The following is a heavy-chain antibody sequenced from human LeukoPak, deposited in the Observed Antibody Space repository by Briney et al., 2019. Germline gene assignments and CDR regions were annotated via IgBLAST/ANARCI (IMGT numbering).Heavy chain of an antibody. CDR2: ICPRDGST. V-gene: IGHV1-46*01. Sequence: ASVKVSCKASGYTFTSNYIHWVRQPPAQGLGWMGMICPRDGSTSYAQKCQGRVTVTRDTSTSTVHMELSGLRSEDRAVYYCARDQEGFDYWGQGTLVSVSS. CDR1: GYTFTSNY. J-gene: IGHJ4*02. CDR3: ARDQEGFDY.